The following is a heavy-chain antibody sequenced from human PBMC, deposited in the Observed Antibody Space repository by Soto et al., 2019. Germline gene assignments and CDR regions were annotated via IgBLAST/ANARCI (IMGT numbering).Heavy chain of an antibody. J-gene: IGHJ3*02. CDR3: ARVQAGSGSYLIGAFDI. CDR1: GFTFSSYA. D-gene: IGHD1-26*01. V-gene: IGHV3-30-3*01. Sequence: LRLSCAASGFTFSSYAMHWVRQAPGKGLEWVAVISYDGSNKYYADSVKGRFTISRDNSKNTLYLQMNSLRAEDTAVYYCARVQAGSGSYLIGAFDIWGQGTMVTVSS. CDR2: ISYDGSNK.